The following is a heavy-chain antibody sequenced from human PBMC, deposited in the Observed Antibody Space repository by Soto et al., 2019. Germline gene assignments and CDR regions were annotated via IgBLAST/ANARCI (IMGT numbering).Heavy chain of an antibody. CDR1: GGNFNTYP. CDR2: IIPIFGTP. CDR3: ARDSRLWGSTGWKRENLFDI. J-gene: IGHJ3*02. D-gene: IGHD3-16*01. Sequence: QVQLEQSGAEVKRPGSSVKVSCKTSGGNFNTYPISWVRQAPGHRLEWMGKIIPIFGTPDYAQKFQGRVTINADEATTTVYMELRSLKSDDSAVYYSARDSRLWGSTGWKRENLFDIWGQGTMVNVSS. V-gene: IGHV1-69*18.